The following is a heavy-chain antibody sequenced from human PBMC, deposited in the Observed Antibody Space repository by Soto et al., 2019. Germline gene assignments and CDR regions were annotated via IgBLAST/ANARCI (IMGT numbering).Heavy chain of an antibody. Sequence: SETMSLTCTVSGGSISSYYWSWIRQPPGKGLEWIGYIYYSGSTNYNPSLKSRVTISVDTSKNQFSLKLSSVTAADTAVYYCARDRLYYDFWESDGMDVWGQGTTVTVSS. CDR2: IYYSGST. CDR1: GGSISSYY. D-gene: IGHD3-3*01. CDR3: ARDRLYYDFWESDGMDV. J-gene: IGHJ6*02. V-gene: IGHV4-59*01.